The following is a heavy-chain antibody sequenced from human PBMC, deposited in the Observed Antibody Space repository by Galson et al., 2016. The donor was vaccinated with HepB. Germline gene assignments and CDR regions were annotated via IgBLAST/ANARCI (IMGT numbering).Heavy chain of an antibody. D-gene: IGHD3-16*02. V-gene: IGHV3-23*01. Sequence: GFTFSNYAMSWVRQAPGKGLEWVSGICGSGTCTYFADSVKGRFTISRDNSKNTLYLQMNSLRAEDTAVYYCAKEDPSNVWGSYRYLNYFDYWGQGTLITVSS. CDR2: ICGSGTCT. J-gene: IGHJ4*02. CDR1: GFTFSNYA. CDR3: AKEDPSNVWGSYRYLNYFDY.